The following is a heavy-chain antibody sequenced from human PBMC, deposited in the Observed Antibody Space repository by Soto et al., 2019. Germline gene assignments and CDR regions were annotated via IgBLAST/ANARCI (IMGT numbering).Heavy chain of an antibody. D-gene: IGHD5-12*01. CDR3: ARGGGYSGYDPTQTRSYYFDY. Sequence: PGGSLRLSCAASGFTFSSYSMNWVRQAPGKGLEWVSYISSSGRTIHYADSVKGRFTISRDNAKNSLYLQMNSLRDEDTAVYYCARGGGYSGYDPTQTRSYYFDYWGQGTLVTVSS. J-gene: IGHJ4*02. CDR2: ISSSGRTI. V-gene: IGHV3-48*02. CDR1: GFTFSSYS.